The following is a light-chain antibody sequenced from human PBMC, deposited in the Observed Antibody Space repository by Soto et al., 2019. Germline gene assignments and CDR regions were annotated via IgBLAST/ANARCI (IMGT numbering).Light chain of an antibody. CDR1: SSTIGSNT. V-gene: IGLV1-44*01. CDR3: AAWDDSLNSPV. J-gene: IGLJ3*02. CDR2: SNN. Sequence: QAVVTQPPSASGTPGQRVTISCSGGSSTIGSNTVNWYQQLPGTAPKLLMYSNNQRPSGVPDRFSGSKSGTSASLAISGLQSEDEADYYCAAWDDSLNSPVFGGGTKLTVL.